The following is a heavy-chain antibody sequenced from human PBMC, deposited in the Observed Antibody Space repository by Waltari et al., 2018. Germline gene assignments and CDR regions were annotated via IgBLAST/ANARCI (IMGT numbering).Heavy chain of an antibody. J-gene: IGHJ6*02. V-gene: IGHV3-23*01. CDR2: ISGSVGST. CDR1: GFTFRSYA. Sequence: EVQLLESGGGLVQPGGSLRLSCAASGFTFRSYAMSWVRQAPGKGLEWVSAISGSVGSTYYADSVKGRFTISRDNSKNTLYLQMNSLRAEDTAVYYCAKERPYYDFWSGYQRGGMDVWGQGTTVTVSS. CDR3: AKERPYYDFWSGYQRGGMDV. D-gene: IGHD3-3*01.